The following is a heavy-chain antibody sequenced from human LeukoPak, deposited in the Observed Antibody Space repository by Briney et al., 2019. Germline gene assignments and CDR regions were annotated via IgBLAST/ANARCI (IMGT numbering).Heavy chain of an antibody. J-gene: IGHJ6*03. D-gene: IGHD2/OR15-2a*01. Sequence: GGSLRLSCAASGFTFSTYEMSWVRQARGKGGEGVAYIKQDGSEKYYVASVKGRFTISRDNAKNSLYLQVNSLRAEDTAVYYCARSGNNYYYYMDVWGKGTTVTVSS. CDR3: ARSGNNYYYYMDV. CDR2: IKQDGSEK. CDR1: GFTFSTYE. V-gene: IGHV3-7*01.